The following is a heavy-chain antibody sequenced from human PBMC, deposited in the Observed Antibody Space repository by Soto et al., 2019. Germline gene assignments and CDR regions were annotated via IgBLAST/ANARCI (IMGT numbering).Heavy chain of an antibody. D-gene: IGHD3-16*01. CDR1: GFTFSNYW. Sequence: EVQLVESGGGLVQPGGSLRLSCAASGFTFSNYWMHWVRQAPGKGQVWVSRINTDGSTTNYADSVKGRFTISRDNAKNTLYLQTTSLGAEDTAVYYCARDLGGYASHWGQGTLVTVSS. J-gene: IGHJ4*02. CDR3: ARDLGGYASH. V-gene: IGHV3-74*01. CDR2: INTDGSTT.